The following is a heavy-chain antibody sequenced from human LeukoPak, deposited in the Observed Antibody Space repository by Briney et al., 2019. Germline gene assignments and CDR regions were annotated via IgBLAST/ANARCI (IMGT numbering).Heavy chain of an antibody. J-gene: IGHJ4*02. Sequence: GGSLRLSCAASGFTFSSYSMNWVRQAPGKGLEWGSYISSSSSTIYYTDSVKGRFTISRDNAKNSLYLQMNSLRAEDTAVYYCARDAYSSGWDMFDYWGQGTLVTVSS. CDR2: ISSSSSTI. CDR1: GFTFSSYS. D-gene: IGHD6-19*01. CDR3: ARDAYSSGWDMFDY. V-gene: IGHV3-48*01.